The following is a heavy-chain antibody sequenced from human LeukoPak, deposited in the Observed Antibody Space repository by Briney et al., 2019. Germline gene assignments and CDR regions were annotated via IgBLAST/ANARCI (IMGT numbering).Heavy chain of an antibody. V-gene: IGHV6-1*01. J-gene: IGHJ4*02. CDR2: THYRSKRYN. Sequence: SQTLSLTCAISGDSVSSYSAGWNWIRQSPSRGLEWLGRTHYRSKRYNEYALSVRSRITISPDTSKNQVSLQLNSVTPDDTAFYYCGRDIGAAIGHWGQGTLVTVSS. CDR1: GDSVSSYSAG. CDR3: GRDIGAAIGH. D-gene: IGHD6-13*01.